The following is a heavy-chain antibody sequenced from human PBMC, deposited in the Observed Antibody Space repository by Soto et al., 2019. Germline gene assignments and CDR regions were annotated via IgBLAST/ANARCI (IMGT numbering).Heavy chain of an antibody. V-gene: IGHV1-18*01. J-gene: IGHJ4*02. D-gene: IGHD1-26*01. CDR3: ARGPPLSGSYPTNFDF. CDR2: ISGYNGNT. CDR1: GYTFTSYG. Sequence: RASVKVSCKVSGYTFTSYGISWVRQAPGQGLEWMGWISGYNGNTNYAQKLQDRVTMTTDTSTSTAYMELRSLRSDDTAVYFCARGPPLSGSYPTNFDFWGQGTLVTVSS.